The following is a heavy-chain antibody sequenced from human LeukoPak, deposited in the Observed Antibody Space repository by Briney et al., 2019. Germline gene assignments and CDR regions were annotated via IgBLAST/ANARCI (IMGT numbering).Heavy chain of an antibody. Sequence: PGGSLRLSCAASGFTFRGNAMNWVRQAPGQGLQWVAAISGYGDNTYYADSVRGRFTISRHNSKNTLYLQMISLRAEDTAVYYCAKAYCSGGSCYSEQDWGQGTLVTVSS. CDR2: ISGYGDNT. CDR1: GFTFRGNA. V-gene: IGHV3-23*01. CDR3: AKAYCSGGSCYSEQD. J-gene: IGHJ4*02. D-gene: IGHD2-15*01.